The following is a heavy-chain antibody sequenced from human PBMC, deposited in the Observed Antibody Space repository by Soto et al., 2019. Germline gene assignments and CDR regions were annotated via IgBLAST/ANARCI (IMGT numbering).Heavy chain of an antibody. J-gene: IGHJ6*02. CDR2: IFSNDEK. CDR1: GFSLSNARVG. Sequence: SGPTLVNPTQTLTLTCTVSGFSLSNARVGVSWIRQPPGKALEWLAHIFSNDEKSYSTSLKSRLTISKDTSKSQVVLTMTNMDPVDTATYYCARVELGYCISTSCYGMDVWGQGTTVTVSS. CDR3: ARVELGYCISTSCYGMDV. V-gene: IGHV2-26*01. D-gene: IGHD2-2*01.